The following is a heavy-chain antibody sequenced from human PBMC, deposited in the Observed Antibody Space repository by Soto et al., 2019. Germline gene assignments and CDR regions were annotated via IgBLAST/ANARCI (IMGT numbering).Heavy chain of an antibody. Sequence: SETLSLTCTVSGGSISSSSYYWGWIRQPPGKGLEWIGSIYYSGSTYYNPSLKSRVTISVDTSNNQFSLKLSSVTAADTAVYYCVRQMMIGGPTYPGEYWGQGTLVNVSS. J-gene: IGHJ4*02. CDR2: IYYSGST. CDR3: VRQMMIGGPTYPGEY. V-gene: IGHV4-39*01. D-gene: IGHD3-22*01. CDR1: GGSISSSSYY.